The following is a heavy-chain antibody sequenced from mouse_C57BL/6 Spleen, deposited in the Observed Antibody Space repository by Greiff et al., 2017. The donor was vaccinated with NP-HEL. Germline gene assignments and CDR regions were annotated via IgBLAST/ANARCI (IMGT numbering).Heavy chain of an antibody. CDR3: ARNSDYYGSNLYYAMDY. CDR2: IHPNSGST. V-gene: IGHV1-64*01. J-gene: IGHJ4*01. CDR1: GYTFTSYW. Sequence: QVQLQQSGAELVKPGASVTLSCKASGYTFTSYWMHWVKQRPGQGLEWIGMIHPNSGSTNYNEKFKSKATLTVDKSSSTAYMQLSSLTSEDSAVYYCARNSDYYGSNLYYAMDYWGQGTSVTVSS. D-gene: IGHD1-1*01.